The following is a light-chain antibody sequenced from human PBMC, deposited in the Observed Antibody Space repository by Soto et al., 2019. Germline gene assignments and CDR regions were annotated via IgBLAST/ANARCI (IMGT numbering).Light chain of an antibody. J-gene: IGKJ1*01. CDR3: LQYITGSPWT. V-gene: IGKV1-5*03. CDR1: QSISSW. CDR2: KAS. Sequence: DIQMTQSPSTLSASVGDRVTITCRASQSISSWLAWYQQKPGRVPKLLIYKASSLEGGAPSRFSGSGSGTEFTLTISSLQPDDFATYFCLQYITGSPWTFGQGTKVDIK.